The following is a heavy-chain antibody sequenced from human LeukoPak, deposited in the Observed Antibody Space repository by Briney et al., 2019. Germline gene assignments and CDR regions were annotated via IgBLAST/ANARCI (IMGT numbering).Heavy chain of an antibody. J-gene: IGHJ6*02. CDR2: INGGGVNT. CDR1: GFTFSSYA. D-gene: IGHD5-12*01. V-gene: IGHV3-23*01. CDR3: AKDPAKWLRYYYYYYGMDV. Sequence: GGSLRLSCAASGFTFSSYAMSWVRQAPGKGLEWVSTINGGGVNTHYADSVGGRFTISRDNSKNTLCLQMNSLRAEDTAVYYCAKDPAKWLRYYYYYYGMDVWGQGTTVTVSS.